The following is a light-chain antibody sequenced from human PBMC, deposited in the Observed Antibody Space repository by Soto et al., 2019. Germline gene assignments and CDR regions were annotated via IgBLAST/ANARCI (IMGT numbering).Light chain of an antibody. CDR2: GAS. J-gene: IGKJ1*01. V-gene: IGKV3-20*01. CDR1: QSVNSK. Sequence: EIVITQSPATLSVSPGERATLSCRASQSVNSKLDGYQQKPGKATRLLIYGASSRATGIPDRFSGSGSGTDFTLTISRLEPEDFAVYYCQQYGSSLWTFGQGTKVDIK. CDR3: QQYGSSLWT.